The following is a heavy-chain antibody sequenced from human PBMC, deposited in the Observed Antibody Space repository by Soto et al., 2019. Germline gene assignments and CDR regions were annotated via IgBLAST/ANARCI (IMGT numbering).Heavy chain of an antibody. CDR3: ARWCGGDCYSFDY. V-gene: IGHV4-30-2*01. CDR2: IFHSGST. D-gene: IGHD2-21*02. Sequence: SETLSLTCAVSGGSISSGGSISSGGYSWSWIRQPPGKGLEWIGYIFHSGSTYYNPSLKSRVTISVDRSKNQFSLKLSSVTAADTAIYYCARWCGGDCYSFDYWGQGTLVTVSS. CDR1: GGSISSGGSISSGGYS. J-gene: IGHJ4*02.